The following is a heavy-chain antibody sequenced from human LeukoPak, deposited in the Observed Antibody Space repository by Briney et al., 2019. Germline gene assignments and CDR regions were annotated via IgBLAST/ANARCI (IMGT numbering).Heavy chain of an antibody. CDR3: ARNYGRSSRYFDY. J-gene: IGHJ4*02. D-gene: IGHD4-23*01. CDR2: ISPSTGGT. CDR1: GYTFTDYY. V-gene: IGHV1-2*02. Sequence: ASVKVSCKASGYTFTDYYVHWVRQAPGQGLQWMGWISPSTGGTNYAQKFQGRVTMTRVTSISTAYLELSRLASDDTALYYCARNYGRSSRYFDYWGQGTLVTVSS.